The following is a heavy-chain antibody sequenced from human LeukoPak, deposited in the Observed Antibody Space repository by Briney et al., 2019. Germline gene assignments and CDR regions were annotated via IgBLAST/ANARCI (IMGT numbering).Heavy chain of an antibody. CDR3: ARGLTVAASAT. J-gene: IGHJ3*01. CDR2: VRYGGTT. CDR1: GDSIGSNSDY. D-gene: IGHD6-19*01. Sequence: PSETLSLTCTVSGDSIGSNSDYWGWIRQPPGKGLEWIGSVRYGGTTNYNPSLESRVTISVDTSMNRLSLTLNSVTAADTAIYYCARGLTVAASATWGQGTMVIVSP. V-gene: IGHV4-39*02.